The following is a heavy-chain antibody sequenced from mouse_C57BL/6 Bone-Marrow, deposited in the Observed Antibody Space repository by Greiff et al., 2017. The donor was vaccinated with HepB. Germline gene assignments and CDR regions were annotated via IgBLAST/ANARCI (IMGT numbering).Heavy chain of an antibody. D-gene: IGHD2-3*01. CDR2: INPNYGTT. CDR1: GYSFTDYN. J-gene: IGHJ3*01. V-gene: IGHV1-39*01. Sequence: EVKVVESGPELVKPGASVKISCKASGYSFTDYNMNWVKQSNGKSLEWIGVINPNYGTTSYNQKFKGKATLTVDQSSSTAYMQLNSLTSEDSAVYFCARSGGYYPAWFAYWGQGTLVTVSA. CDR3: ARSGGYYPAWFAY.